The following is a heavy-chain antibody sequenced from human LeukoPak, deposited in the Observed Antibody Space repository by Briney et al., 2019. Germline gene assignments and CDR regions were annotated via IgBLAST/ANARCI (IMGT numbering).Heavy chain of an antibody. CDR1: GFTFSSYA. CDR3: ARDNRGSYSRSYWYFDL. CDR2: ISGSGGST. J-gene: IGHJ2*01. V-gene: IGHV3-23*01. Sequence: GGSLRLSCAASGFTFSSYAMSWVRQAPGKGLEWVSAISGSGGSTYYADSVKGRFTISRDNSKNTLYLQMNSLRAEDTAVYYCARDNRGSYSRSYWYFDLWGRGTLVTVSS. D-gene: IGHD1-26*01.